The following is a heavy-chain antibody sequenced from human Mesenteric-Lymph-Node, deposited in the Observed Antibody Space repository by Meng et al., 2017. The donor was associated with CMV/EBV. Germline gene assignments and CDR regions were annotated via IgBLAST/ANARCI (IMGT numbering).Heavy chain of an antibody. D-gene: IGHD3-10*01. J-gene: IGHJ5*02. CDR2: INPSGGNT. CDR1: GHTFTSYY. CDR3: ARGALRGVSTDTWFDP. V-gene: IGHV1-46*01. Sequence: ASVKVSCKASGHTFTSYYIHWVRQAPGQGLEWMGIINPSGGNTIYAQKFQGRVTMTRDTSTSTVYMELSSLRSEDTAVYFCARGALRGVSTDTWFDPWGQGTLVTVSS.